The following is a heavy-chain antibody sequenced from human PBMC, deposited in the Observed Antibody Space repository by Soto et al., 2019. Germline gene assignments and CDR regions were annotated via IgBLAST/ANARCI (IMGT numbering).Heavy chain of an antibody. CDR1: GLSLSNARMG. V-gene: IGHV2-26*01. CDR3: ARNLILYVGTTRVTAHDY. CDR2: IFSNDEK. J-gene: IGHJ4*02. D-gene: IGHD2-8*01. Sequence: QVTLKESVPVLVKPTETLTLTCTVSGLSLSNARMGVSWIRQPPGKALEWLAHIFSNDEKSYSTSLKSRLTIDKDTYKRQVVLTMNNMDPVDTATYYCARNLILYVGTTRVTAHDYWGQGTLVTVSS.